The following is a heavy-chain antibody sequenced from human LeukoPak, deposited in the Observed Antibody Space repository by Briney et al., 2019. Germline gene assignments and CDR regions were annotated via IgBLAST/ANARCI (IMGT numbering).Heavy chain of an antibody. Sequence: ASARLSCKASGYTFIGYFMHWVRQAPGQGLEWMGWINPNSGDTNYAQKFKGRVTMTRDTSISAAYMELSSLRFDDTAVYYCARGSRDGYNSWSGTVWGQGNLGSVSS. CDR3: ARGSRDGYNSWSGTV. CDR2: INPNSGDT. CDR1: GYTFIGYF. D-gene: IGHD5-24*01. J-gene: IGHJ4*02. V-gene: IGHV1-2*02.